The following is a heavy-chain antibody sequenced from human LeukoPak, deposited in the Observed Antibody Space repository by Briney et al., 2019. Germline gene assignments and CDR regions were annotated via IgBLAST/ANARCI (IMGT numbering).Heavy chain of an antibody. Sequence: GGSLRLSCAASGFTFSSYAMHWVRQAPGKGLEYVSAISSNGGSTYYANSVKGRFTISRDNSKNTLYLQMGSLRAEDMAVYYCPRDQEGYCSGGSCYSPALDIWGQGTMVTVSS. CDR2: ISSNGGST. J-gene: IGHJ3*02. V-gene: IGHV3-64*01. CDR1: GFTFSSYA. CDR3: PRDQEGYCSGGSCYSPALDI. D-gene: IGHD2-15*01.